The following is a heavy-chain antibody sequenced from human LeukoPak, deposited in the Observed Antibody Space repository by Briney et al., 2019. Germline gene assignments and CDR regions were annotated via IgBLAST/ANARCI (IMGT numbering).Heavy chain of an antibody. CDR2: INHSGST. J-gene: IGHJ6*03. CDR3: ARANLLRRCYMDV. V-gene: IGHV4-34*01. CDR1: GGSFSGYY. D-gene: IGHD2-15*01. Sequence: PSETLSLTCAVYGGSFSGYYWSWIRQPPGKGLEWIGEINHSGSTNYNPSLKSRVTISVDTSKNQFSLKLSSVTAADTAVYYCARANLLRRCYMDVWGKGTTVTISS.